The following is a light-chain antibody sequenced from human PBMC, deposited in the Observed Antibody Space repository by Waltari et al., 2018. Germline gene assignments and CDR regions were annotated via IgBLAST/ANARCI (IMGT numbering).Light chain of an antibody. CDR2: AVT. J-gene: IGLJ2*01. CDR3: SSYAGTNTVL. V-gene: IGLV2-23*01. Sequence: QSVLTQPASVSGSPGQSITISCTGSSSDVGAYNSVSWYQQHPGRAPKLFIYAVTKWPCGVSNRFSGSKSGNTASLTISGLQAEDEADYYCSSYAGTNTVLFGGGTKLTVL. CDR1: SSDVGAYNS.